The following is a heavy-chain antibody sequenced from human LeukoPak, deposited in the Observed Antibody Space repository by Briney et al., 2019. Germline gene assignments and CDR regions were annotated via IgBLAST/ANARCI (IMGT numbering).Heavy chain of an antibody. Sequence: SETLSLTCTVSGGSISSYYWSWIRQPPGKGLEWIGYIYYSGSTNYNPSLKSRVTISVDTSKNQFSLKLSSVTAADTAVYYCARAGGVLGYFDYWGQGVLVTVSS. V-gene: IGHV4-59*08. J-gene: IGHJ4*02. CDR3: ARAGGVLGYFDY. D-gene: IGHD3-10*01. CDR1: GGSISSYY. CDR2: IYYSGST.